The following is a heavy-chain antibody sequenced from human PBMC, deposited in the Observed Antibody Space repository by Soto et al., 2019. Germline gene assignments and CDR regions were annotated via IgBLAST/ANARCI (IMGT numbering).Heavy chain of an antibody. CDR2: IYYSGST. CDR1: GGSVSSGSYY. V-gene: IGHV4-61*01. CDR3: ARDKGGDCSSGSCYSEGFDY. Sequence: QVQLQESGPGLVKPSETLSLTCTVSGGSVSSGSYYWSWIRQPPGKGLEWIGYIYYSGSTNYNPSLKCRVTRSVDTSKNQFSLKLSSVTASDTAVYYCARDKGGDCSSGSCYSEGFDYWGQGTLVTVSS. J-gene: IGHJ4*02. D-gene: IGHD2-15*01.